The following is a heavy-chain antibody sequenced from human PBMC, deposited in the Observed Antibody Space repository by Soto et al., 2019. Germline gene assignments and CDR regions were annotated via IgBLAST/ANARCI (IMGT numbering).Heavy chain of an antibody. V-gene: IGHV2-5*02. CDR3: AHRRADTETGGLFDN. J-gene: IGHJ4*02. CDR1: GFSLSTGTVD. CDR2: MYRDDDK. D-gene: IGHD4-4*01. Sequence: QITLKESGPTLVKPTQTLTLTCTCSGFSLSTGTVDVGWIRQPPGEALEWLALMYRDDDKRYSPSLKSRLTITKDTSKNQMVLTMTNMDPVDTATYYCAHRRADTETGGLFDNWGQGALVIVS.